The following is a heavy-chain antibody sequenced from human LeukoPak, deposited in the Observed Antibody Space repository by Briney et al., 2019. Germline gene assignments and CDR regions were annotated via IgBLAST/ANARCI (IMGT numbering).Heavy chain of an antibody. CDR1: GGSISSGSYY. D-gene: IGHD2-21*02. J-gene: IGHJ3*02. V-gene: IGHV4-61*02. CDR2: IYTSGST. CDR3: ARALVVVVTGFDAFDI. Sequence: SETLSLTCTVSGGSISSGSYYWSWIRQPAGKGLEWIGRIYTSGSTNYNPSLKSRVTISVDTTKNQFSLKLSFVTAADTAVYYCARALVVVVTGFDAFDIWGQGTMVTVSS.